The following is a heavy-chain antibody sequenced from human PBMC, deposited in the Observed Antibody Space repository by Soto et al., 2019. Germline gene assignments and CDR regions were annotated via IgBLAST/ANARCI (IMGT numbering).Heavy chain of an antibody. CDR2: MNPNSGNT. CDR3: AREHYGNSAWFDP. CDR1: GYTFPSYD. Sequence: QVQLVQTGAEVKKPGASVKVSCKASGYTFPSYDINWVRQATGQALEWMGWMNPNSGNTGYAQKFQGRVTMTRNTSISTVYMELSSLRSEDTAVYYCAREHYGNSAWFDPWGQGTLVTVSS. J-gene: IGHJ5*02. V-gene: IGHV1-8*01. D-gene: IGHD3-10*01.